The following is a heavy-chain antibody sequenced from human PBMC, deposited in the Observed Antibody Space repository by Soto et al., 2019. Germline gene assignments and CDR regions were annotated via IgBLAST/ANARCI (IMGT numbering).Heavy chain of an antibody. CDR3: ALPTVVTGAAY. D-gene: IGHD4-17*01. J-gene: IGHJ4*02. V-gene: IGHV1-46*02. Sequence: GASVKVSCKASGYTFNSYYMYCVRQAPGQGLEWMGIINPSGGSTSYAQEFQGRVTMTTHTSTSTVYMELSSLRSEDTAVYYCALPTVVTGAAYRGQGTLVTVSS. CDR1: GYTFNSYY. CDR2: INPSGGST.